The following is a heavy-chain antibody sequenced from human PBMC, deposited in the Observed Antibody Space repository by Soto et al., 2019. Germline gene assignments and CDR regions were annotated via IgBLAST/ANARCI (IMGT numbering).Heavy chain of an antibody. Sequence: SETLSLXXTVSGGXXXXXXXXXXXQPPGKGLEWIGYIYYSGSTIYNPSLKSRVTISVDTSKNQFSLKLSSVTAADTAVYYCARYGSGSSVWFDPWGQGTLVTVSS. CDR2: IYYSGST. CDR1: GGXXXXXX. J-gene: IGHJ5*02. V-gene: IGHV4-59*01. CDR3: ARYGSGSSVWFDP. D-gene: IGHD3-10*01.